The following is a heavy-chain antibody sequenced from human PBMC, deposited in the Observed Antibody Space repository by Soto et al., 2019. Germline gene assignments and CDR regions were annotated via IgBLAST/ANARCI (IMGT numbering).Heavy chain of an antibody. CDR3: ARGRYYSSSDYYYCNCFDP. CDR2: IIPIFGTA. D-gene: IGHD3-22*01. V-gene: IGHV1-69*13. J-gene: IGHJ5*02. CDR1: GGTFSSYA. Sequence: SVKVSCKASGGTFSSYAISWVRQAPGQGLEWMGGIIPIFGTANYAQKFQGRVTITADESTSTAYVELSSLRSEDTAVYYCARGRYYSSSDYYYCNCFDPWGQGALVTVSS.